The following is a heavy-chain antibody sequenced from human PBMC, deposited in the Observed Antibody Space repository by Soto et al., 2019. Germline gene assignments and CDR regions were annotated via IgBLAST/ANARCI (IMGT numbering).Heavy chain of an antibody. V-gene: IGHV4-30-2*02. CDR3: ARSPRYYYDSSAH. D-gene: IGHD3-22*01. CDR2: IYHSGST. CDR1: GGSISSGGYA. Sequence: SETLSLTSAVSGGSISSGGYAWSWLRQPPGKGLEWIGYIYHSGSTYYNPSLKSRVTISVDRSKNQFSLKLSSVTAADTAVYYCARSPRYYYDSSAHWGQGTLVTVS. J-gene: IGHJ1*01.